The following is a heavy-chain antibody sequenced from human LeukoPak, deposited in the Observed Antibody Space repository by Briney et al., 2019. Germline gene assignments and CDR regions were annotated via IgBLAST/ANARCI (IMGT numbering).Heavy chain of an antibody. CDR2: INSDGSST. V-gene: IGHV3-74*01. Sequence: GGSLRLSCVASGFTFSNAWMHWVRQAPGKGLVWVSRINSDGSSTSYADSVKGRFTISRDNAKNTLYLQMNSLRAEDTAVYYCARDSPNPYYYDSSEGYWGQGTLVTVSS. CDR3: ARDSPNPYYYDSSEGY. CDR1: GFTFSNAW. D-gene: IGHD3-22*01. J-gene: IGHJ4*02.